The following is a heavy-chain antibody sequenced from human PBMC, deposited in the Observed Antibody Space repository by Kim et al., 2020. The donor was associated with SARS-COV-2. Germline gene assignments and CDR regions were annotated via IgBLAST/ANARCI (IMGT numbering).Heavy chain of an antibody. D-gene: IGHD2-15*01. Sequence: SETLSLTCTVSGGSISSGDYYWSWIRQPPGKGLEWIGYIYYSGSTYYNPSLKSRVTISVDTSKNQFSLKLSSVTAADTAVYYCASSYCSGGSCYSGQDWFDPWGQGTLVTVSS. CDR2: IYYSGST. J-gene: IGHJ5*02. V-gene: IGHV4-30-4*01. CDR1: GGSISSGDYY. CDR3: ASSYCSGGSCYSGQDWFDP.